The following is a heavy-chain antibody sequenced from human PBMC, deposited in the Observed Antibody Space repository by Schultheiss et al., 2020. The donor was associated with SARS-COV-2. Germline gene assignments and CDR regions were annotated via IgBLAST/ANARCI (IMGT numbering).Heavy chain of an antibody. CDR2: ISYDGSNK. Sequence: GGSLRLSCAASGFTFSSYAMHWVRQAPGKGLEWVAVISYDGSNKYYADSVKGRFTISRDNAKNSLYLQMNSLRAEDTAVYYCARDYYYYGMDVWGQGTTVTVAS. J-gene: IGHJ6*02. CDR1: GFTFSSYA. V-gene: IGHV3-30*04. CDR3: ARDYYYYGMDV.